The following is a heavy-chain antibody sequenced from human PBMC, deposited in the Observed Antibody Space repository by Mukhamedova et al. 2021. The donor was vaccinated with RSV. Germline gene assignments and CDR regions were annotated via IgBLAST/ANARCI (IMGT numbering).Heavy chain of an antibody. V-gene: IGHV3-48*03. CDR3: ARTNAMVLANNWFDP. J-gene: IGHJ5*02. Sequence: VKGRFTISRDNAKNSLYLQMNSLRAEDTAVYYCARTNAMVLANNWFDPWGQGTLVTVSS. D-gene: IGHD3-10*01.